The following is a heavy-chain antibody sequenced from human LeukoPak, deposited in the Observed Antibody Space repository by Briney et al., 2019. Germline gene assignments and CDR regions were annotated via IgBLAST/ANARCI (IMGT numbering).Heavy chain of an antibody. V-gene: IGHV5-10-1*01. CDR1: GYSFTTYW. Sequence: GESLKISCKGSGYSFTTYWISLVRQMPGKGLEWMGRIDPSDSYTNYSPSFQGHVTISADKSFSTAYLQWTSLKASDTAMYYCASSTAVTTHYFDFWGQGTLVTVSS. CDR2: IDPSDSYT. J-gene: IGHJ4*02. CDR3: ASSTAVTTHYFDF. D-gene: IGHD4-17*01.